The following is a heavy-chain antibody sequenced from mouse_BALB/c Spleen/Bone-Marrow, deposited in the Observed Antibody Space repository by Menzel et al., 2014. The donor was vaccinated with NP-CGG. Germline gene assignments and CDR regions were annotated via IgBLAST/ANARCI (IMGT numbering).Heavy chain of an antibody. CDR1: GYTFTSYW. J-gene: IGHJ2*01. V-gene: IGHV1-7*01. D-gene: IGHD4-1*01. Sequence: VQLQQSGAELAKPGASVKMSRKASGYTFTSYWMHWVKQRPGQGLEWIGYINPSTGYTEYNQKFKDKATLTADKSSSTAYMQLSSLTSEDSAVYYCARGVGRAFDYWGQGTTLTVSS. CDR3: ARGVGRAFDY. CDR2: INPSTGYT.